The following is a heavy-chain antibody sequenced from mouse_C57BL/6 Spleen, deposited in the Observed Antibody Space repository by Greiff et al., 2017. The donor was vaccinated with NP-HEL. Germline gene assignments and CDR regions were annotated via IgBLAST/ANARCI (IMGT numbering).Heavy chain of an antibody. CDR3: ARGTVPFDY. V-gene: IGHV5-16*01. Sequence: EVKVVESEGGLVQPGSSMKLSCTASGFTFSDYYMAWVRQVPEKGLEWVANINYDGSSTYYLDSLKSRFIISRDNAKNILYLQMSSLKSEDTATYYCARGTVPFDYWGQGTTLTVSS. CDR1: GFTFSDYY. J-gene: IGHJ2*01. CDR2: INYDGSST. D-gene: IGHD4-1*01.